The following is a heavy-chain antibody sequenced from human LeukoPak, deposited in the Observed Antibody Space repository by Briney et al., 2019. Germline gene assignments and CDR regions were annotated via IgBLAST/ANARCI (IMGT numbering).Heavy chain of an antibody. CDR1: GFTVSSNY. V-gene: IGHV3-53*01. D-gene: IGHD3-9*01. J-gene: IGHJ6*02. CDR3: TRDLMDYDVSTGLHHYYMDV. CDR2: IYSGGST. Sequence: GGSLRLSCAASGFTVSSNYMSWVRQAPGKGLEWVSVIYSGGSTYYADSVKGRFTISRDNAKNTLYLQMNTLRVEDTAVYYCTRDLMDYDVSTGLHHYYMDVWGQGTTVTASS.